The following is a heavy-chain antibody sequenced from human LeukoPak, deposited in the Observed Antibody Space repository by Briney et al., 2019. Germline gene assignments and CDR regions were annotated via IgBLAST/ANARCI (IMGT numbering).Heavy chain of an antibody. Sequence: AASVTVSCKASGYTFTGYYMHWVRQAPGQGLEWMGWINPNSGGTNYAQKFQGRVTMTRDTSISTAYMELSRLRSDDTAVYYCARDLIAVAGIGWFDPWGQGTLVTVSS. CDR3: ARDLIAVAGIGWFDP. CDR2: INPNSGGT. CDR1: GYTFTGYY. D-gene: IGHD6-19*01. J-gene: IGHJ5*02. V-gene: IGHV1-2*02.